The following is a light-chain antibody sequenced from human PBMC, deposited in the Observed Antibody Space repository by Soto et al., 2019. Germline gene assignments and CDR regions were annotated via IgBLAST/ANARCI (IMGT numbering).Light chain of an antibody. Sequence: IQLTQSPSSLSASVGDRVTITCRASRGISSYLAWYQQKPGKAPKLLIYLASTLQSGVPSRFSGSGSGTAFSLTISSLQPEDVATYYCQYLNSHPLSFGGGTNVDIK. CDR2: LAS. J-gene: IGKJ4*01. CDR1: RGISSY. CDR3: QYLNSHPLS. V-gene: IGKV1-9*01.